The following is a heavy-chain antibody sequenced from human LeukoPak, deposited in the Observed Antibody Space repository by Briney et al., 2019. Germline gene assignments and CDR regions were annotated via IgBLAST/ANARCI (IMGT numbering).Heavy chain of an antibody. CDR2: ISAYNGNT. V-gene: IGHV1-18*01. J-gene: IGHJ4*02. CDR1: GYTFTSYG. Sequence: AASVKVSCKASGYTFTSYGISWVRQAPGQGLEWMGWISAYNGNTNYAQKLQGRVTMTTDTSTSTAYMELRSLRSDDTAVYYCARPRASNKNYDFWSGYRYYFDYRGQGTLVTVSS. D-gene: IGHD3-3*01. CDR3: ARPRASNKNYDFWSGYRYYFDY.